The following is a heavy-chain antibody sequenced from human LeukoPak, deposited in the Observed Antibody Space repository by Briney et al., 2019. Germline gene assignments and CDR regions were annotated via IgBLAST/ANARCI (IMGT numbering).Heavy chain of an antibody. V-gene: IGHV3-30*04. CDR2: ISSDGSRK. CDR3: ARALYVLTGSAFDY. Sequence: PGGSLRLSCAASGFTFSTYAMHWVRQAPGKGLEWVAVISSDGSRKYCADSVKGRFTISRDDSKSTLYLQMNSLRAEDTAVYYCARALYVLTGSAFDYWGQGTLVTVSS. J-gene: IGHJ4*02. CDR1: GFTFSTYA. D-gene: IGHD3-9*01.